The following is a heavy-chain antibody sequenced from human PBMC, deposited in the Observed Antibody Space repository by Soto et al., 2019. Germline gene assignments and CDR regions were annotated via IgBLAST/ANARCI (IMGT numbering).Heavy chain of an antibody. V-gene: IGHV2-70*11. J-gene: IGHJ6*02. D-gene: IGHD6-13*01. CDR2: IDWDDDK. CDR1: GFSLSTSGMC. CDR3: ARIVRYSSTDYYGMDV. Sequence: SGPTLVNPTQTLTLTCTFSGFSLSTSGMCVSWIRQPPGRALEWLARIDWDDDKYYSTSLKTRLTISKDTSKNQVVPTMTNMDPVDTATYYCARIVRYSSTDYYGMDVWGQGTTVTVSS.